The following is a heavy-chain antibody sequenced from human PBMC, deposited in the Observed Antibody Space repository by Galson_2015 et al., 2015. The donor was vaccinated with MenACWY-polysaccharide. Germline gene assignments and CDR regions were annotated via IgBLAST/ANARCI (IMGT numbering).Heavy chain of an antibody. CDR1: GFTFSSYA. CDR2: ISGSGGST. CDR3: AKDWCDGGSCYYP. Sequence: PRLSCAASGFTFSSYAMSWVRQAPGKGLEWVSAISGSGGSTYYADSVKGRFTISRDNSKNTLYLQMNSLRAEDTAVYYCAKDWCDGGSCYYPWGQGTLVTVSS. D-gene: IGHD2-15*01. J-gene: IGHJ5*02. V-gene: IGHV3-23*01.